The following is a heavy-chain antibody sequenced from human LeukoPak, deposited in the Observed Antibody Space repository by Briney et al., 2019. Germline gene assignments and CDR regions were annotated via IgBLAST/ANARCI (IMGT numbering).Heavy chain of an antibody. V-gene: IGHV1-2*02. CDR2: INPNSGGT. J-gene: IGHJ4*02. CDR3: ARGGSRYFDWLLLRY. CDR1: GYTFTGYY. D-gene: IGHD3-9*01. Sequence: ASVKVSCKASGYTFTGYYMHWVRQAPGQGLEWMGWINPNSGGTNYAQKFQGRVTMTRDTSISTAYMELSRLRSDDTAVYYCARGGSRYFDWLLLRYWGQGTLVTVSS.